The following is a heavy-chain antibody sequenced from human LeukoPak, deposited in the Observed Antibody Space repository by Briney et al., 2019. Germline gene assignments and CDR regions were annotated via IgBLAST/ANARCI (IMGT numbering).Heavy chain of an antibody. V-gene: IGHV4-31*11. CDR1: GGSFSGYY. Sequence: SETLSLTCAVYGGSFSGYYWSWIRQHPGKGLEWIGYIYYSGSTYYNPSLKSRVTISVDTSKNQFSLKLSSVTAADTAVYYCARDIATTGWYTFDYWGQGTPVTVSA. CDR3: ARDIATTGWYTFDY. J-gene: IGHJ4*02. D-gene: IGHD6-19*01. CDR2: IYYSGST.